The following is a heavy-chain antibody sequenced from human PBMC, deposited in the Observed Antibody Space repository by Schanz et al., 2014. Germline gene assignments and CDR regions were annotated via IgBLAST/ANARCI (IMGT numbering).Heavy chain of an antibody. V-gene: IGHV1-8*02. Sequence: QVQLVQSGTQVKKPGASVKVSCKASGYTLSAYSLHWVRQAPGQGLEWMGWMNPNSGNTGYAQKLQGRVTMTADTSTSTAYMDLRSLRSDDTAVYYCARVDSGYDSHLYYYYYYMDVWGKGTTVTVSS. CDR1: GYTLSAYS. CDR3: ARVDSGYDSHLYYYYYYMDV. J-gene: IGHJ6*03. D-gene: IGHD5-12*01. CDR2: MNPNSGNT.